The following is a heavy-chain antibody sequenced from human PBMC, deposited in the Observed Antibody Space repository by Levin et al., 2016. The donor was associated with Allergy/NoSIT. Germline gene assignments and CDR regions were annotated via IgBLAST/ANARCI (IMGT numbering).Heavy chain of an antibody. V-gene: IGHV3-11*03. D-gene: IGHD4-17*01. CDR1: EFTFSDYY. J-gene: IGHJ6*02. CDR2: MRTTTSDT. Sequence: GESLKISCSASEFTFSDYYMSWIRQAPGRGLEWVAYMRTTTSDTAYADSVRGRFTFSRDSAKNSLYLEMNNVRADDTAVYYCARSPAHFGDFVYGQSYYYYGLDVWGQGTTVTVSS. CDR3: ARSPAHFGDFVYGQSYYYYGLDV.